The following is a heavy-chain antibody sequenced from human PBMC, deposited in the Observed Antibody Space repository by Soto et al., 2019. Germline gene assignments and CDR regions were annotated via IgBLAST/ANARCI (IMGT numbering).Heavy chain of an antibody. CDR2: INHNSGGT. Sequence: ASVKVSCKASGYTFTGYYMHWVRQAPGQGLEWMGWINHNSGGTNHAQKFQGRVTMTRDTSISTAYMEMSRLRSDDTAVYYCARGRLAYDAFDIWGQGTMVTVS. D-gene: IGHD3-3*02. V-gene: IGHV1-2*02. J-gene: IGHJ3*02. CDR1: GYTFTGYY. CDR3: ARGRLAYDAFDI.